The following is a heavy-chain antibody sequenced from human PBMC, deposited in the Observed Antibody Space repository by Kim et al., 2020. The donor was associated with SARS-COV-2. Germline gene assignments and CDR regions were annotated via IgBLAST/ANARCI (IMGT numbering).Heavy chain of an antibody. Sequence: GESLKISCKGSGYSFTSYWIGWVRQMPGKGLEWMGIIYPGDSDTRYSPSFQGQVTISADKSISTAYLQWSSLKASDTAMYYCARHHYDSSTGGWFDPWGQGTLVTVSS. CDR3: ARHHYDSSTGGWFDP. V-gene: IGHV5-51*01. D-gene: IGHD3-22*01. J-gene: IGHJ5*02. CDR2: IYPGDSDT. CDR1: GYSFTSYW.